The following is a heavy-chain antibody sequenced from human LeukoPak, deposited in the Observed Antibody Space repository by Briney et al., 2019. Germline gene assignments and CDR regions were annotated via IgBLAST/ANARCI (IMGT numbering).Heavy chain of an antibody. J-gene: IGHJ4*02. CDR3: ARPNGDYQPGAFDY. V-gene: IGHV3-48*04. CDR1: GFTFTSYS. D-gene: IGHD4-17*01. Sequence: GGSLRLSCAASGFTFTSYSMHWVRQSPGKGLEWVSYISGGGSTIYYADSVKGRFTISRDNAKNSLYLQMNSLRAEDTAVYYCARPNGDYQPGAFDYWGQGTLVTVSS. CDR2: ISGGGSTI.